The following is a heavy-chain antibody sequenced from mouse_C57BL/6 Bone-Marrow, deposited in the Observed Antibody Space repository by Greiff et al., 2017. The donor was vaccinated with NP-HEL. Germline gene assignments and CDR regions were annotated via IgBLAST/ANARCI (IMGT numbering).Heavy chain of an antibody. V-gene: IGHV14-4*01. CDR2: IGPENGAT. CDR1: GFNIKDDY. J-gene: IGHJ4*01. CDR3: TTYGSSYVYAMDY. D-gene: IGHD1-1*01. Sequence: VQLQQSGAELVRPGDSLPLSCTASGFNIKDDYMSWVQQTPEQVLAWIGWIGPENGATEYASQFQGKATITADTSSNTAYLQLSSLTSEDTAVYYCTTYGSSYVYAMDYWGQGTSVTVSS.